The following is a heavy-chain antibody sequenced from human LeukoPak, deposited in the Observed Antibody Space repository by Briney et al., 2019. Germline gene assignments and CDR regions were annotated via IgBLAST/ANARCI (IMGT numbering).Heavy chain of an antibody. V-gene: IGHV3-33*06. CDR1: GFTFSNYG. CDR3: AKEFPFDY. Sequence: SGGSLRLSCAASGFTFSNYGMHWVRQAPGKGLEWVAVIWYDGSNKYYADSVKGRFTISRDNSKNTPYLQMNSLRAEDTAVYYCAKEFPFDYWGQGTLVTVSS. CDR2: IWYDGSNK. J-gene: IGHJ4*02.